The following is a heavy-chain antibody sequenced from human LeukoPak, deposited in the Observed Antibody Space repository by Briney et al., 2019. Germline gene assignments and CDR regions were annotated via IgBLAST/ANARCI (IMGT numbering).Heavy chain of an antibody. CDR2: INPKSGGT. CDR3: AFLPSRGGRFLEWDV. Sequence: ASVTVSRKASGYTFTGYYMHWVRPAPGQGRAWVGWINPKSGGTNYAHKSQGRVTMTRDTSISTANMELSRLRSDDTAVYYCAFLPSRGGRFLEWDVWGKGTTVTVSS. D-gene: IGHD3-3*01. J-gene: IGHJ6*04. V-gene: IGHV1-2*02. CDR1: GYTFTGYY.